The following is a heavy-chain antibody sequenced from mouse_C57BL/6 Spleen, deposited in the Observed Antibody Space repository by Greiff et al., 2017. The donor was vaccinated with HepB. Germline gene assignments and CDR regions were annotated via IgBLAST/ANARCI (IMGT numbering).Heavy chain of an antibody. V-gene: IGHV1-81*01. J-gene: IGHJ2*01. CDR1: GYTFTSYG. CDR2: IYPRSGNT. Sequence: QVHVKQSGAELARPGASVKLSCKASGYTFTSYGISWVKQRTGQGLEWIGEIYPRSGNTYYNEKFKGKATLTADKSSSTAYMELRSLTSEDSAVYFCARPIYDGYDFDYWGQGTTLTVSS. D-gene: IGHD2-3*01. CDR3: ARPIYDGYDFDY.